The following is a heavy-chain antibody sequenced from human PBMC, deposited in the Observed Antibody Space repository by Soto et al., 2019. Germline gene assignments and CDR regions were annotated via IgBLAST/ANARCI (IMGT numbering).Heavy chain of an antibody. J-gene: IGHJ4*02. CDR1: GFAFSDYD. D-gene: IGHD6-19*01. V-gene: IGHV3-13*01. Sequence: EVQLVESGGGLIQPGGSLRLSCVASGFAFSDYDMHWVRQAAGKGLEWVSAIGTTGDTYYPGSGQGRFTISRENVKTSLYLQMTSLRAGDSAVYFCARGRSGWYSEFDYWGQGTLVTVSS. CDR3: ARGRSGWYSEFDY. CDR2: IGTTGDT.